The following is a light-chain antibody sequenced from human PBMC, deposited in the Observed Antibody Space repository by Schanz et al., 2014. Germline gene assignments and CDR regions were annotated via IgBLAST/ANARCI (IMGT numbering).Light chain of an antibody. J-gene: IGKJ2*01. CDR1: QTISGSY. CDR2: GAS. CDR3: QQYGSWPYT. V-gene: IGKV3-20*01. Sequence: EIVLTQSPGTLSLSPGERATLSCRASQTISGSYLAWYQQKPGQAPRLLIYGASTRATGIPARFSGSGSGTEFTLTITSLQSEDFAIYYCQQYGSWPYTFGQGTKLEIK.